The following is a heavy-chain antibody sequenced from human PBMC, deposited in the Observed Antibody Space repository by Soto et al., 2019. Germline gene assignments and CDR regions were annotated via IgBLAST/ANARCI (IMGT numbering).Heavy chain of an antibody. V-gene: IGHV1-3*01. CDR3: ARDLGGWPDY. J-gene: IGHJ4*02. CDR1: GYTFTSYA. D-gene: IGHD6-19*01. CDR2: INAGNGNT. Sequence: QVQLVQSGAEVKKPGASVKVSCKXSGYTFTSYAIHWVRQAPGQRLEWMGWINAGNGNTKYSQKFQDRVTITRDTSASTAYMEXSXXXXXXXXXXXCARDLGGWPDYWGQGTLVTVSS.